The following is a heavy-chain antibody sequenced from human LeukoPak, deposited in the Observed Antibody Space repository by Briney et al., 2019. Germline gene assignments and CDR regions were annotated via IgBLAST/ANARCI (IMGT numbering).Heavy chain of an antibody. J-gene: IGHJ4*02. CDR3: AKELTGFDY. Sequence: GGSLRLSCAASGFAFSSYAMHWVRQAPGKGLEWVSGISWNSGSIGYADSVKGRFTISRDNAKNSLYLQMNSLRAEDTALYYCAKELTGFDYWGQGTLVTVSS. V-gene: IGHV3-9*01. CDR2: ISWNSGSI. CDR1: GFAFSSYA.